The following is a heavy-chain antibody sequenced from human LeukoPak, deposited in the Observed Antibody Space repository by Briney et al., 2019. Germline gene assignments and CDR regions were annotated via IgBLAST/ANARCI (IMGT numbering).Heavy chain of an antibody. J-gene: IGHJ5*02. CDR3: ARGKTSQNIVTRKTYNWFDP. CDR2: IKQDGSEK. V-gene: IGHV3-7*01. D-gene: IGHD2/OR15-2a*01. CDR1: GFIFSTYW. Sequence: GGSLRLSCSASGFIFSTYWMSWVRQAPGKGLEWVANIKQDGSEKHYVDSVKGRFTISRDNAKNSLYLQMKSLRAEDTAVYYCARGKTSQNIVTRKTYNWFDPWGQGTLVTVSS.